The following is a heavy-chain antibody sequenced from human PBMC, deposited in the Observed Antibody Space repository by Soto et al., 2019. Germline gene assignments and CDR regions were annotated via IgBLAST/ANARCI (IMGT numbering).Heavy chain of an antibody. CDR2: IRSKAYGGTT. CDR3: TRDPDFWSGYFFMDV. D-gene: IGHD3-3*01. CDR1: GFTFGDDA. Sequence: PGGSLRLSCTASGFTFGDDAMSWVRQAPGKGLEWVGFIRSKAYGGTTEYAASVKGRFTISRDDSKSIAYLQMNSLKTEDTAVYYCTRDPDFWSGYFFMDVWGQGTTVTVSS. J-gene: IGHJ6*02. V-gene: IGHV3-49*04.